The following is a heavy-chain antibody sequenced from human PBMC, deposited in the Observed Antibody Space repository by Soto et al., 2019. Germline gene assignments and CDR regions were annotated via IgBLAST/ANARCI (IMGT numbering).Heavy chain of an antibody. V-gene: IGHV1-58*01. J-gene: IGHJ4*02. CDR2: IVVGSGNT. CDR1: GFTFTSSA. CDR3: AAALGYSGYGGY. Sequence: ASVKVSCKASGFTFTSSAVQWVRQARGQRLEWIGWIVVGSGNTNYAQKFQERVTITRDMSTSTAYMELSSLRSEDTAVYYCAAALGYSGYGGYWGQGTLVTVSS. D-gene: IGHD5-12*01.